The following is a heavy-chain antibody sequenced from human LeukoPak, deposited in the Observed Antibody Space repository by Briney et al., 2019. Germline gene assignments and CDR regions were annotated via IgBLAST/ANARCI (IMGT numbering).Heavy chain of an antibody. J-gene: IGHJ1*01. V-gene: IGHV3-15*01. Sequence: GGSLRLSCAASGFTFSNAWMSWVRQAPGKGLEWVGRIKSKTDGGTTDYAAPVKGRLTISRDDSKNTLYLQMNSLKTEDTAVYYCIMSGYYDFWSGPPPEYFQHWGQGTLVTVSS. D-gene: IGHD3-3*01. CDR2: IKSKTDGGTT. CDR1: GFTFSNAW. CDR3: IMSGYYDFWSGPPPEYFQH.